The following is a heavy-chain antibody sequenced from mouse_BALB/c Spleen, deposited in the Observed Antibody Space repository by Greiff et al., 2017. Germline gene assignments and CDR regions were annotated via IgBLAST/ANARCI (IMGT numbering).Heavy chain of an antibody. CDR3: ARSYYYGSSWYFDV. V-gene: IGHV5-6*01. D-gene: IGHD1-1*01. CDR2: ISSGGSYT. J-gene: IGHJ1*01. Sequence: EVQLVESGGDLVKPGGSLKLSCAASGFTFSSYGMSWVRQTPDKRLEWVATISSGGSYTYYPDSVKGRFTISRDNAKNTLYLQMSSLKSEDTAMYYCARSYYYGSSWYFDVWGAGTTVTVSS. CDR1: GFTFSSYG.